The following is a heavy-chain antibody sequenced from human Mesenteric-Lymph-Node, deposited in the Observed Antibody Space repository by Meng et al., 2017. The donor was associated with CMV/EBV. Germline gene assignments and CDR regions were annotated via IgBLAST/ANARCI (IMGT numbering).Heavy chain of an antibody. CDR1: GFTFSSSQ. V-gene: IGHV3-30*18. J-gene: IGHJ4*02. Sequence: GESLKISCVASGFTFSSSQMTWVRQAPGKGLEWVALISFDGNNKYSADSVKGRFTISRDNSKNTLYLQMNSLRAEDTAVYYCAQGPLGTLQLRLGYWGQGTLVTVSS. CDR3: AQGPLGTLQLRLGY. D-gene: IGHD4-11*01. CDR2: ISFDGNNK.